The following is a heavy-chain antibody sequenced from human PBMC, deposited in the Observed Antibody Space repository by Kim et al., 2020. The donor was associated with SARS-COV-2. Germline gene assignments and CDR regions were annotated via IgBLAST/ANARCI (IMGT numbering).Heavy chain of an antibody. D-gene: IGHD3-10*01. CDR3: ARGRKLLWFGGQGWFDP. J-gene: IGHJ5*02. V-gene: IGHV4-34*01. CDR2: INHSGST. CDR1: GGSFSGHY. Sequence: SETLSLTCTVYGGSFSGHYWSWIRQPPGKGLEWIGEINHSGSTNYNPSLKSRVTISVDTSKNQFSLKLSSVTAAETAVYYCARGRKLLWFGGQGWFDPWGQGTLVTVSS.